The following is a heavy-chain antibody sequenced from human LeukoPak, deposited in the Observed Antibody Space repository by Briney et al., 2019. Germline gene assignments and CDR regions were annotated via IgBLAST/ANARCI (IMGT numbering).Heavy chain of an antibody. V-gene: IGHV4-59*08. J-gene: IGHJ4*02. D-gene: IGHD1-26*01. CDR2: IYYSGST. CDR3: ARHKGGSYRNLDY. CDR1: GRPISSYY. Sequence: SETLSLTCSVSGRPISSYYWRWLEPPPPKGLDWIGYIYYSGSTNHTPSLKSRVTISVDTSKNQLSLKLSSVTAADTAVYYCARHKGGSYRNLDYWGQGTLVTVSS.